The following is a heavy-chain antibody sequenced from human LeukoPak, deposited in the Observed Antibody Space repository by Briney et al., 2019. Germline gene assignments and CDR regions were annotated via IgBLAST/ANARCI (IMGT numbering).Heavy chain of an antibody. D-gene: IGHD6-6*01. J-gene: IGHJ4*02. CDR2: ISGSDDGT. V-gene: IGHV3-23*01. Sequence: GGSLRLSCAASGFTFSSCGMTWVRQAPGKGLEWVSSISGSDDGTYYADSVKGRFTISRDNSKNTLYLQMNSLRAEDTAVYYCAKRGPIYSSSPGNYFDYWGQGTLVAVSS. CDR1: GFTFSSCG. CDR3: AKRGPIYSSSPGNYFDY.